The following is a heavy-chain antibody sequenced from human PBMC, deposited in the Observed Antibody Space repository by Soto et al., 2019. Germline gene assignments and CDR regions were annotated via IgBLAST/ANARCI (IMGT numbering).Heavy chain of an antibody. J-gene: IGHJ4*02. Sequence: ASVKVSCKASGYTFTGYYMHWVRQAPGQGLEWMGWINPNSGGTNYAQKSQGRVTMTRDTSISTAYMEPSRLRSDDTAVYYCAREREDSGRPFDYWGQGTLVTVSS. CDR1: GYTFTGYY. CDR3: AREREDSGRPFDY. CDR2: INPNSGGT. V-gene: IGHV1-2*02. D-gene: IGHD1-26*01.